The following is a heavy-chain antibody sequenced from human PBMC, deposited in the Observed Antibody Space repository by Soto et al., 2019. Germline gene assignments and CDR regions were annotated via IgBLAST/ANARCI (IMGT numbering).Heavy chain of an antibody. CDR2: INPSGGST. CDR3: ARGWYYYDSSGYYLDY. V-gene: IGHV1-46*01. D-gene: IGHD3-22*01. Sequence: GASVKVSCKASGYTFTSYYMHWVRQAPGQGLEWMGIINPSGGSTSYAQKFQGRVTMTRDTSTSTVYMELSSLRSEDTAVYYCARGWYYYDSSGYYLDYWGQGTLVTVSS. CDR1: GYTFTSYY. J-gene: IGHJ4*02.